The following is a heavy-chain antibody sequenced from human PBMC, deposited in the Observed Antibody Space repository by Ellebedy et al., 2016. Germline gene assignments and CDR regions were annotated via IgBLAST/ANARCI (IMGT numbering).Heavy chain of an antibody. CDR3: ARDGWYCTSTSCSTTGWFDP. Sequence: ASVKVSXXPSGYPFTAYYMHWVRQAPGQGLEWMGWINPYSGGTNYAQKFQGRVTMTRDTSISTAYMELSSLRSDDTAVYYCARDGWYCTSTSCSTTGWFDPWGQGTLVTVSS. D-gene: IGHD2-2*02. CDR2: INPYSGGT. J-gene: IGHJ5*02. CDR1: GYPFTAYY. V-gene: IGHV1-2*02.